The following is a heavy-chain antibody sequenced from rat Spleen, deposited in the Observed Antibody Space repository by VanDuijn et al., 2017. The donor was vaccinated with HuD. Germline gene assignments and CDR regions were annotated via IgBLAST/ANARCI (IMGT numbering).Heavy chain of an antibody. CDR1: GFTFKYYV. CDR2: NSYGDTSGHSST. D-gene: IGHD5-1*01. J-gene: IGHJ2*01. CDR3: ARTKLGPFDY. Sequence: EVQLVESGGGLVQPGRSLKLSCAASGFTFKYYVMAWVRQSPTKGLEWVATNSYGDTSGHSSTYYRDSVKGRFTISRDIAKSTLSLQMNNLRSEDTAMYYCARTKLGPFDYWGQGVMVTVSS. V-gene: IGHV5-29*01.